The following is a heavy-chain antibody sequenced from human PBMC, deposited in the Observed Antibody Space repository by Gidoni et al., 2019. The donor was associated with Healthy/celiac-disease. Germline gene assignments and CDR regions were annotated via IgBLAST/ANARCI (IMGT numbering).Heavy chain of an antibody. CDR2: TYYSGST. D-gene: IGHD3-3*01. V-gene: IGHV4-59*01. Sequence: QVQLQESGPGLVKPSEPLSLTYTVSGGSISSYYWRWIRHPPGKGLEWIGYTYYSGSTNYNPSLKSRVTISVDTSKNQFSLKLSSVTAADTAVYYCARGEVTIFGVVSLDPWGQGTLVTVSS. CDR3: ARGEVTIFGVVSLDP. CDR1: GGSISSYY. J-gene: IGHJ5*02.